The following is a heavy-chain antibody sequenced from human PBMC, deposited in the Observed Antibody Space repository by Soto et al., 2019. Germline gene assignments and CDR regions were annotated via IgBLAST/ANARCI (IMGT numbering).Heavy chain of an antibody. J-gene: IGHJ6*02. CDR1: GFTFSSYD. V-gene: IGHV3-48*03. Sequence: GGSLRLSCAASGFTFSSYDMNWVRQAPGKGLEWVSYISRSVSTIYYADSVKGRFTISRDNAKNSLYLQMNGLRAEDTAVYYCARGSQKGYYYGMDVWGQGTTVTVSS. D-gene: IGHD2-15*01. CDR2: ISRSVSTI. CDR3: ARGSQKGYYYGMDV.